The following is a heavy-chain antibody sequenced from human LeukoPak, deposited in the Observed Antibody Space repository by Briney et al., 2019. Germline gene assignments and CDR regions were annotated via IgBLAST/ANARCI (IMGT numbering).Heavy chain of an antibody. D-gene: IGHD6-13*01. CDR2: IYYSGST. V-gene: IGHV4-39*07. J-gene: IGHJ5*02. CDR1: GGSISSSSYY. Sequence: SETLSLTCTVSGGSISSSSYYWGWIRQPPGKGLEWIGSIYYSGSTYYNPSLKSRVTISVDTSKNQFSLKLSSVTAADTAVYYCARNTKYSSSWCWFDPWGQGTLVTVSS. CDR3: ARNTKYSSSWCWFDP.